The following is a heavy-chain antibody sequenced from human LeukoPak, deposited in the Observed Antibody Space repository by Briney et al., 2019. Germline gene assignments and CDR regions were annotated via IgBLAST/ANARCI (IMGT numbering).Heavy chain of an antibody. V-gene: IGHV1-3*01. D-gene: IGHD1-1*01. CDR1: GYTFTSFV. Sequence: ASVKVSCKASGYTFTSFVMHWVRRAPGQRLEWMGWINVGNGETKYSQKFQGRVTIARDTSASTAYMERSSLRSEDTAVYYCARDRGGTGDFDYWGQGTLVTVSS. J-gene: IGHJ4*02. CDR3: ARDRGGTGDFDY. CDR2: INVGNGET.